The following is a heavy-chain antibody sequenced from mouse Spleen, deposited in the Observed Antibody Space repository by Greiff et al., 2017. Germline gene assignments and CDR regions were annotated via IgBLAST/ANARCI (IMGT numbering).Heavy chain of an antibody. D-gene: IGHD4-1*01. CDR1: GYTFTSYW. CDR3: AREGSGTGFAY. J-gene: IGHJ3*01. CDR2: IAPGSGST. Sequence: DLVKPGASVKLSCKASGYTFTSYWINWIKQRPGQGLERIGRIAPGSGSTYYNEMFKGKATLTVDTSSSTAYIQLSSLSSEDSAVYFCAREGSGTGFAYWGQGTLVTVSA. V-gene: IGHV1S41*01.